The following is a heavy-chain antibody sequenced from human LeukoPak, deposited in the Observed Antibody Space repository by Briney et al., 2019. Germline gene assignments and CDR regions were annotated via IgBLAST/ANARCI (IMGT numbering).Heavy chain of an antibody. J-gene: IGHJ1*01. V-gene: IGHV1-18*01. D-gene: IGHD4-17*01. Sequence: ASVKVSCKASGYTFTSYGISWVRQAPGQGLEWMGWISAYNGNTNYAQKLQGRVTMTTDTSTSTAYMELRSLRSDDTAVYYCARETNDYGDYVWFQHWGQGTLVTVSS. CDR2: ISAYNGNT. CDR1: GYTFTSYG. CDR3: ARETNDYGDYVWFQH.